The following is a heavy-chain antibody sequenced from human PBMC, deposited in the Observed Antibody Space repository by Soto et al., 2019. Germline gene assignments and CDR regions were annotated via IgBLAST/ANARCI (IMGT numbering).Heavy chain of an antibody. CDR1: GGSISSGGYS. CDR2: IYHSGST. J-gene: IGHJ4*02. CDR3: ARDGYSSSSGFDY. D-gene: IGHD6-6*01. Sequence: TXCLTYAVSGGSISSGGYSWSWIRQPPGKGLEWIGYIYHSGSTYYNPSLKSRVTISVDRSKNQFSLKLSSVTAADTAVYYFARDGYSSSSGFDYWGQGTLVTVSS. V-gene: IGHV4-30-2*01.